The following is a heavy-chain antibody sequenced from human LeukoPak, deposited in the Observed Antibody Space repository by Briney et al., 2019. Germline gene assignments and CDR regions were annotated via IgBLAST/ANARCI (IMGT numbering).Heavy chain of an antibody. CDR1: GGSFSGYY. J-gene: IGHJ4*02. Sequence: PSETLSLTCAVYGGSFSGYYWSWIRQPPGKGLEWIGEINHSGSTNYNPSLKSRVTISVDTSKNQFSLKLSPVTAADTAVYYCARVRYNWNYGADYWGQGTLVTVSS. V-gene: IGHV4-34*01. D-gene: IGHD1-7*01. CDR3: ARVRYNWNYGADY. CDR2: INHSGST.